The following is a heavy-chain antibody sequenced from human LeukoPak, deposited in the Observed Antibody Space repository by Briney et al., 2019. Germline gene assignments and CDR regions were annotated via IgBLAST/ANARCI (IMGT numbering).Heavy chain of an antibody. V-gene: IGHV3-21*04. CDR1: GFTFSSYS. CDR2: ISSSSSYI. D-gene: IGHD2-2*01. Sequence: GGSLRFSCAASGFTFSSYSMNWVRQAPGKGLEWVSSISSSSSYIYYADSVKGRFTISRDNARKSLYLQMNSLRAEDTAVYYCAKDRGVVVPAAIDWGQGTLVTVSS. J-gene: IGHJ4*02. CDR3: AKDRGVVVPAAID.